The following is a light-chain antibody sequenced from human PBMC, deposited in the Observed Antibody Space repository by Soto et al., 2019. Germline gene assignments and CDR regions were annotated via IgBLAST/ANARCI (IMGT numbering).Light chain of an antibody. CDR3: TSYTTGSTPYV. J-gene: IGLJ1*01. CDR1: SGDIGAYNF. CDR2: EVS. V-gene: IGLV2-14*01. Sequence: QSALTQPASVSGSPGQSITISCTGTSGDIGAYNFVSWYQQHPGKAPKLMIYEVSRRPSGVSDRFSGSKSGSTASLTISGLQAEDAADYYCTSYTTGSTPYVFGTGTKLTVL.